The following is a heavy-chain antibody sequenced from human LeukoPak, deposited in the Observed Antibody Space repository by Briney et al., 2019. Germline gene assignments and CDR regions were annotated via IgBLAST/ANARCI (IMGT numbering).Heavy chain of an antibody. CDR1: GASISNYY. J-gene: IGHJ5*02. V-gene: IGHV4-4*09. CDR3: ARPRRTDLNWFDP. D-gene: IGHD2-2*01. Sequence: SETLSLTCTVSGASISNYYWSWIGQTPEKELEWMGHIHSSGGSSYYPSLKSRLTLSIDTSRNQLSLNLPSVTAADTAVYDCARPRRTDLNWFDPWGQGTLVTVSS. CDR2: IHSSGGS.